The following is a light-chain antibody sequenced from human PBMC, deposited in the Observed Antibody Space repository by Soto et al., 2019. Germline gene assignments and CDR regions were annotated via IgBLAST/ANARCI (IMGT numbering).Light chain of an antibody. J-gene: IGKJ1*01. CDR2: KAS. CDR1: QSISSR. CDR3: QQYNSYSRT. V-gene: IGKV1-5*03. Sequence: DIPMTQSPSTLSASVGDRVTITFRASQSISSRLAWYQQKPGKAPKLLIYKASSLESGVPSRFSGSGSGTEFTLTISSLQPDDFATYYCQQYNSYSRTFGQGTKVEIK.